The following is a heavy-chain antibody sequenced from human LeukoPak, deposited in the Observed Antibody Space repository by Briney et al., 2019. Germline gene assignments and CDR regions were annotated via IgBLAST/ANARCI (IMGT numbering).Heavy chain of an antibody. CDR2: ISAYNGNT. Sequence: ASVKVSCKASGYTFTSYGISWVRQAPGQGLEWMGWISAYNGNTNYAQKLQGRVTMTTDTSTSTAYMELRSLRSDDTAVYYCARKNTAMVSSGLDYWGQGTLVTVSS. J-gene: IGHJ4*02. CDR3: ARKNTAMVSSGLDY. CDR1: GYTFTSYG. V-gene: IGHV1-18*01. D-gene: IGHD5-18*01.